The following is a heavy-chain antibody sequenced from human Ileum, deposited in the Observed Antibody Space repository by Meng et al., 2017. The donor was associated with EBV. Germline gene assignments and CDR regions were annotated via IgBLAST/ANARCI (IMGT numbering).Heavy chain of an antibody. V-gene: IGHV1-18*01. CDR2: ISAYNGNT. CDR1: GYTFTNFG. Sequence: QSGGEVKKPEASVTVPCKASGYTFTNFGITWVRQAPGQGREWMGWISAYNGNTNYAQTLQGRVTMTTDTSTSTAYMELGSLRSDDTAVYFCARVEVGITSGDYWGQGTLVTVSS. D-gene: IGHD1-26*01. J-gene: IGHJ4*02. CDR3: ARVEVGITSGDY.